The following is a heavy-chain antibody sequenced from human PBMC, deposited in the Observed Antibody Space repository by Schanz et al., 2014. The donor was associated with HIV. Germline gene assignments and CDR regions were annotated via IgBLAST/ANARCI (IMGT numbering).Heavy chain of an antibody. J-gene: IGHJ6*02. D-gene: IGHD1-26*01. CDR1: GGTFNNYD. CDR3: ARGPKWEGLMDV. V-gene: IGHV1-8*01. CDR2: MNPSTGNS. Sequence: QVQLVQSGAEVKKPGTSVKVSCKASGGTFNNYDIHWVRQASGLGLEWMGWMNPSTGNSGYAQMFQVRVTITSATSTSTAYLEVDRLKSEDTAVYYCARGPKWEGLMDVWGQGTTVIVSS.